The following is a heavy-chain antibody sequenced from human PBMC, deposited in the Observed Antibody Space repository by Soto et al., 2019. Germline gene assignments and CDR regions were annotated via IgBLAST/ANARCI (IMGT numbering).Heavy chain of an antibody. J-gene: IGHJ6*02. CDR3: ARDREAGYNFYYGMDV. CDR1: GADINTYS. CDR2: IYTSACI. D-gene: IGHD6-19*01. V-gene: IGHV4-4*07. Sequence: PSETLSLTCSVSGADINTYSWTWIRQPAGKGLEWIGRIYTSACINYNPSLKGRVTLSVDTSTNQVSLRLASVTAADTAIYYCARDREAGYNFYYGMDVWDQGTTVTVSS.